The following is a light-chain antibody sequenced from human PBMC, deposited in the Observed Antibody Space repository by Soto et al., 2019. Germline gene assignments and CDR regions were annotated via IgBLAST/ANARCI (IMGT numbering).Light chain of an antibody. V-gene: IGKV3-20*01. CDR2: GAS. CDR3: QQYGTSPELT. Sequence: EIVLTQSPGTLSLSPGESATLSCRASQSRSSSYLAWYQQKPGQAPRLLIYGASSRATGIPDRFSGSGSGTDFTLTISRLEPEEFAVYYCQQYGTSPELTFGGGTKVEIE. CDR1: QSRSSSY. J-gene: IGKJ4*01.